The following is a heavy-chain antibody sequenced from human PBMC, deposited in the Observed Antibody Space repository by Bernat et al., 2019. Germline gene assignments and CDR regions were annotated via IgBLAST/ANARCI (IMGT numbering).Heavy chain of an antibody. J-gene: IGHJ6*02. Sequence: QVQLVESGGGVVQPGRSLRLSCAASGFTFSSYGMHWVRQAPGKGLEWVPVISYDGSNKYYEDTGEGRFTISRDNSKNTLYLQMNSLRAEDTAVYYCAKEGGYCSGGSCYYYYGMDVWGQGTTVTVSS. CDR3: AKEGGYCSGGSCYYYYGMDV. D-gene: IGHD2-15*01. CDR1: GFTFSSYG. V-gene: IGHV3-30*18. CDR2: ISYDGSNK.